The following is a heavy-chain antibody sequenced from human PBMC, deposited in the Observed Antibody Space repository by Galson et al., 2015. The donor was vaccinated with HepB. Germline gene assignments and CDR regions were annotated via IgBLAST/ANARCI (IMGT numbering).Heavy chain of an antibody. CDR3: ARDRGGYYYDSSGAFDI. V-gene: IGHV3-11*05. CDR2: ISSSSSYT. Sequence: SLRLSCAASGFTFSDYYMSWIRQAPGKGLEWVSYISSSSSYTNYADSVKGRFTISRDNAKNSLYLQMNSLRAEDTAVYYCARDRGGYYYDSSGAFDIWGQGTMVTVSS. CDR1: GFTFSDYY. J-gene: IGHJ3*02. D-gene: IGHD3-22*01.